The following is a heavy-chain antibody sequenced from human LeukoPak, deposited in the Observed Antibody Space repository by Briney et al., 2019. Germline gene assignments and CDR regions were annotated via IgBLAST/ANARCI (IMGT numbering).Heavy chain of an antibody. Sequence: SVKVSCKASGDTLNNYAFSWVRHAPGQGLEWMGGIIPNIGTTNYAQKFQGRVAITTDESTSTVYMELSSLRSEDTAVYYCARGAGTLYCSSTSCPPDYWGQGTLVTVSS. V-gene: IGHV1-69*05. CDR2: IIPNIGTT. D-gene: IGHD2-2*01. CDR1: GDTLNNYA. CDR3: ARGAGTLYCSSTSCPPDY. J-gene: IGHJ4*02.